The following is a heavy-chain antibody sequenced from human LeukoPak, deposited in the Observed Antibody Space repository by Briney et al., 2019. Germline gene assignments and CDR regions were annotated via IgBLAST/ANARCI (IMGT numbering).Heavy chain of an antibody. D-gene: IGHD6-19*01. V-gene: IGHV1-18*04. Sequence: ASVKVSCKASGYTFTSYGISWVRQAPGQGLEWMGWISAYNGNTNYAQKLQGRVTMTTDTSTSTAYMELRSLRSDDTAVYYCARDGQWLAGGPNPVPKFDYWGQGTLVTV. CDR1: GYTFTSYG. J-gene: IGHJ4*02. CDR3: ARDGQWLAGGPNPVPKFDY. CDR2: ISAYNGNT.